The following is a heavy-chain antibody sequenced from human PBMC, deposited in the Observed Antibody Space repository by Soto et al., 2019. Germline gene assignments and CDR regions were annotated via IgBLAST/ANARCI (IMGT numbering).Heavy chain of an antibody. CDR1: GFTFSSYA. D-gene: IGHD2-15*01. Sequence: EVQLLESGGGLVQPGGSLRLSCAASGFTFSSYAMSSVRQAPGKGLEWVSAISGSGGSTYYADSVKGRFTISRDNSNNTLYLQMNSRRHRDTAVYYCAKAPCSGGSGYTPGMEVWGQGTTVTVSS. V-gene: IGHV3-23*01. CDR3: AKAPCSGGSGYTPGMEV. CDR2: ISGSGGST. J-gene: IGHJ6*02.